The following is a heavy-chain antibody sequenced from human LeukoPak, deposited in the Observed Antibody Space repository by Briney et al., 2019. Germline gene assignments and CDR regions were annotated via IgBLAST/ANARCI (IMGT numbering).Heavy chain of an antibody. V-gene: IGHV4-59*08. CDR3: ARHRYSSSWCAY. J-gene: IGHJ4*02. CDR2: VYYVRST. D-gene: IGHD6-13*01. CDR1: VGSINNYF. Sequence: PSYALPLTCTHSVGSINNYFRSWMRQPPPKGLEWIGYVYYVRSTNYNPSLKRRVTISVDTSKNQFSLKLSSVTAADTAVYYCARHRYSSSWCAYWGQGILVTVSS.